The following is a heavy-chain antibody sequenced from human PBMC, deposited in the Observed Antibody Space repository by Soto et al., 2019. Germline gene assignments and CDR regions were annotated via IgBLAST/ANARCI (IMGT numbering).Heavy chain of an antibody. D-gene: IGHD6-19*01. CDR3: ARGPKEWQWLAVYYFDY. CDR2: INHSGST. J-gene: IGHJ4*02. Sequence: PSETLSLTCAVYGGSFSGYYWSWIRQPPGKGLEWIGEINHSGSTNYNPSLKSRVTISVDTSKNQFSLKLSSVTAADTAVYYCARGPKEWQWLAVYYFDYWGQGTLVTVSS. CDR1: GGSFSGYY. V-gene: IGHV4-34*01.